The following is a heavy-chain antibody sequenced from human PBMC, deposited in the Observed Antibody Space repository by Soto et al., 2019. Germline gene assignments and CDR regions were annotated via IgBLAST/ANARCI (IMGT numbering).Heavy chain of an antibody. CDR2: IYYSGST. J-gene: IGHJ4*02. CDR3: AGVVDTAMVFDY. CDR1: GGSISSSSYY. V-gene: IGHV4-39*01. D-gene: IGHD5-18*01. Sequence: PSETLSLTCTVSGGSISSSSYYWGWIRQPPGKGLEWIGSIYYSGSTYYNPSLKSRVTISVDTSKNQFSLKLSSVTAADTAVYYCAGVVDTAMVFDYWGQGTLVTVSS.